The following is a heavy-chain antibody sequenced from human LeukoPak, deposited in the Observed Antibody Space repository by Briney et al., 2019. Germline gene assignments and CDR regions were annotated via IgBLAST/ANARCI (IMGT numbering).Heavy chain of an antibody. D-gene: IGHD3-3*01. CDR3: ARFWSGEHVDY. V-gene: IGHV4-31*03. Sequence: SETLSLTCTVSGDSISSGGYYWSWIRQHPGKGLEWIGYIYFSGSTYYNPSLKSRVTLSVDTSKNQFSLKLSSVTAADTAVYYCARFWSGEHVDYWGQGTLATVSS. CDR1: GDSISSGGYY. J-gene: IGHJ4*02. CDR2: IYFSGST.